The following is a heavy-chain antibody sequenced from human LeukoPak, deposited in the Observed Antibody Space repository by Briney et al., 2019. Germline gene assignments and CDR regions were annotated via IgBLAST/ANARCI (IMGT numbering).Heavy chain of an antibody. CDR2: IYTSGST. CDR1: GGSNSSYY. D-gene: IGHD2-15*01. Sequence: PSETLSLTCTVSGGSNSSYYWSWIRQRAGKGLEWIGRIYTSGSTNYNPSLKSRVTMSVDTSKNQFSLKLSSVTAADTAVYYCAREEGYCSGGSCYDYFDYWGQGTLVTVSS. CDR3: AREEGYCSGGSCYDYFDY. V-gene: IGHV4-4*07. J-gene: IGHJ4*02.